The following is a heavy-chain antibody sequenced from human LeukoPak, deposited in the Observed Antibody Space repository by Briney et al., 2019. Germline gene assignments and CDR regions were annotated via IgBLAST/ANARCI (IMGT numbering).Heavy chain of an antibody. Sequence: ASVKVSFKFAGYTLTELSMHWVRQAPGKGLEWMGGFDPEDGETIYAQKFQGRVTMTEDTSTDTAYMKLSSLRSEDTAVYYCATPHVDGYYYDNSRYRQWGQGTLVTVSS. V-gene: IGHV1-24*01. CDR2: FDPEDGET. CDR1: GYTLTELS. J-gene: IGHJ4*02. D-gene: IGHD3-22*01. CDR3: ATPHVDGYYYDNSRYRQ.